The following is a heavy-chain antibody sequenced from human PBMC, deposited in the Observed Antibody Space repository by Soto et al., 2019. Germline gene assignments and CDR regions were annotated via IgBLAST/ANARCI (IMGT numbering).Heavy chain of an antibody. V-gene: IGHV1-3*01. CDR1: GYTFTSYA. Sequence: QVQLVQSGAEVKKPGASVKVSCKASGYTFTSYAMHWVRQAPGQRLEWMGWINAGNGNTKYSQKFQGRVTITRDTSASTAYMELSSLRSEDTAVYYCARGRHYYYDSSGYYDGAFDIWGQGTMVTVSS. D-gene: IGHD3-22*01. CDR2: INAGNGNT. J-gene: IGHJ3*02. CDR3: ARGRHYYYDSSGYYDGAFDI.